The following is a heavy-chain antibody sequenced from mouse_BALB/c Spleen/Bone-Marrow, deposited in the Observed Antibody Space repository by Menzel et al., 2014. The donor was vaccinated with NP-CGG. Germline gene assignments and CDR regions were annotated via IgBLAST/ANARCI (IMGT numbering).Heavy chain of an antibody. CDR1: GYTFTSYW. Sequence: DLVKPGASVKLSCKASGYTFTSYWINWIKQRPGQGLEWIGRIAPGSGSTYYNEMFKGKATLTVDTSSSTAYIQLSSLSSEDSAVCFCARGGDFFGNSSFAYWGQGTLVTSSA. D-gene: IGHD1-1*01. CDR3: ARGGDFFGNSSFAY. CDR2: IAPGSGST. J-gene: IGHJ3*01. V-gene: IGHV1S41*01.